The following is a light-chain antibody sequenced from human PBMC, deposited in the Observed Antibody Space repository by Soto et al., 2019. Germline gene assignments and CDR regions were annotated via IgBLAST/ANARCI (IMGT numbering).Light chain of an antibody. CDR3: QQYGAAPQT. V-gene: IGKV3-20*01. J-gene: IGKJ1*01. Sequence: EIVLTQSPVILSLSPGERATLSCRASQRVGSNFLAWYQQKFGQAPKLLIYGASSRATGIPDRFSGSGSGTDFTLTISRLEPEDFAVYYCQQYGAAPQTFGQGTKVEIK. CDR2: GAS. CDR1: QRVGSNF.